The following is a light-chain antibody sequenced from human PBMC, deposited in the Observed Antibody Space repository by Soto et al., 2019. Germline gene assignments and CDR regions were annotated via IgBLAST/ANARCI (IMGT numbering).Light chain of an antibody. CDR1: QGIRNN. J-gene: IGKJ3*01. CDR3: LQQDTYPFT. Sequence: DIQMTQSPSSLSASVGDRVTFTCRASQGIRNNVAWYQQKPGKAPKRLIYAASRLQTGVPSRFSVSGSGTEFTLTLSSLQPEDFATYWCLQQDTYPFTFGPGTKVGIE. V-gene: IGKV1-17*01. CDR2: AAS.